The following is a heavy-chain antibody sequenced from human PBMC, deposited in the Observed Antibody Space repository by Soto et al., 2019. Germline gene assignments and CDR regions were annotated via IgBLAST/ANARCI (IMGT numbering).Heavy chain of an antibody. V-gene: IGHV4-31*02. D-gene: IGHD3-3*01. CDR1: GGSFSGYY. CDR3: ARDIDFSV. J-gene: IGHJ6*04. CDR2: IYYSGST. Sequence: PSETLSLTCAVYGGSFSGYYWSWIRQHPGKGLEWIGYIYYSGSTYYNPSLKSRVTISVDTSKNQFSLKLSSVTAADTAVYYCARDIDFSVWGKGTTVTVSS.